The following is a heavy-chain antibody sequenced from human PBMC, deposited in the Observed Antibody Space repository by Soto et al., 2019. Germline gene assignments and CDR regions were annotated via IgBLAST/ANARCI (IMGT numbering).Heavy chain of an antibody. Sequence: EVQLLESGGGLVQPGGSLRLSCAASGFTFSSYAMSWVRQAPGKGLEWVSSISGSGGSTYYADSVKGRFTISRDNSKNTLFLHMSSLGAEATAVYYCAKDRGPGDSYGFDSWGQGTLVTVSS. CDR2: ISGSGGST. J-gene: IGHJ4*02. CDR1: GFTFSSYA. D-gene: IGHD5-18*01. CDR3: AKDRGPGDSYGFDS. V-gene: IGHV3-23*01.